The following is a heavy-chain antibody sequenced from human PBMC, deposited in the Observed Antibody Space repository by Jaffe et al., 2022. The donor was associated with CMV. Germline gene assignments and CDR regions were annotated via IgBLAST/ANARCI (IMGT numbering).Heavy chain of an antibody. CDR2: IKPQSGDI. V-gene: IGHV1-2*02. D-gene: IGHD6-19*01. CDR1: GYTLTGHY. CDR3: ARDEGSGWYPDY. Sequence: QVRLVQSGAEVKKPGASVKVSCTASGYTLTGHYMHWVRQAPGQGLEWMGWIKPQSGDINYAQKFWGRVTMTRDTSISTAYMELSRLTSDDTAVYYCARDEGSGWYPDYWGQGTLVTVSS. J-gene: IGHJ4*02.